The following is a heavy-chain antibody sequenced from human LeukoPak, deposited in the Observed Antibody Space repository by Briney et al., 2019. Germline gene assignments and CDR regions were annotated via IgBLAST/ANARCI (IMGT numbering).Heavy chain of an antibody. Sequence: ASVKVSCKASGYTFTSYAMHWVRQAPGQRLEWMGWINAGNGNTKYSQKFQGRVTITRDTSASTAYMELSSLRSEDTAVYYCARVLIAARFFVHREYYFDYWGQGTLVTVSS. CDR2: INAGNGNT. CDR3: ARVLIAARFFVHREYYFDY. CDR1: GYTFTSYA. D-gene: IGHD6-6*01. V-gene: IGHV1-3*01. J-gene: IGHJ4*02.